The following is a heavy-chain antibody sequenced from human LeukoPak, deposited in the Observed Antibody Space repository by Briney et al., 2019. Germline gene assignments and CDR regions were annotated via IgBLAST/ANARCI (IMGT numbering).Heavy chain of an antibody. J-gene: IGHJ5*02. CDR3: ARHYGP. CDR1: GGSITNDNW. Sequence: SETLSLTCAVTGGSITNDNWWSWVRQPPGKGLEWIGEIYHSGSTYYNPSLKSRVTISVDTSKNQFSLKLNSVTAADTAVYYCARHYGPWGQGTLVTVSS. V-gene: IGHV4-4*02. CDR2: IYHSGST. D-gene: IGHD3-16*01.